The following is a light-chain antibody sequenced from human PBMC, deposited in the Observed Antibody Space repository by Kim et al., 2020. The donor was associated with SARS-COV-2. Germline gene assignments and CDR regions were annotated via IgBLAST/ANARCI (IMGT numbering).Light chain of an antibody. CDR2: GAS. Sequence: LSVSPGESASLSCRASHSVNRILAWYQQKPGQVPRLLIYGASTRVTGTPARFSGSGSGTEFTLTISSLQSEDLALYYCQQYSAWYTFGQGTKLEI. CDR1: HSVNRI. V-gene: IGKV3D-15*01. J-gene: IGKJ2*01. CDR3: QQYSAWYT.